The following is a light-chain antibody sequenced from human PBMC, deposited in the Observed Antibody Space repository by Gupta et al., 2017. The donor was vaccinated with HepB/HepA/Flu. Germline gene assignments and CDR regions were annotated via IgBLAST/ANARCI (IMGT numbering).Light chain of an antibody. CDR3: QQVNTYPRT. CDR1: QGISSY. CDR2: AAS. J-gene: IGKJ1*01. Sequence: DIQLTQSPSFLSASVGDRVTITCRASQGISSYLAWYQQRPGKALNLLIYAASTLQRGVPSRFSGSGSGTEFSLSISSLQPEDFATYYCQQVNTYPRTFGQGTKVEIK. V-gene: IGKV1-9*01.